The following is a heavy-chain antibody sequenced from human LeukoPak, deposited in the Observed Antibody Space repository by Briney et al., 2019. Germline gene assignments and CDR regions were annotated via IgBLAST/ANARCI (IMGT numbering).Heavy chain of an antibody. D-gene: IGHD6-13*01. Sequence: ASVKVSCKTSGYTFTSYDINWVRQATGQGLEWMGWMNPNSGNTGYAQKFQGRVTMTRNTSINTAYMELSSLRAEDTAVYYCAKDHESIAAAVLLSWGQGTLVTVSS. V-gene: IGHV1-8*01. CDR3: AKDHESIAAAVLLS. CDR1: GYTFTSYD. J-gene: IGHJ5*02. CDR2: MNPNSGNT.